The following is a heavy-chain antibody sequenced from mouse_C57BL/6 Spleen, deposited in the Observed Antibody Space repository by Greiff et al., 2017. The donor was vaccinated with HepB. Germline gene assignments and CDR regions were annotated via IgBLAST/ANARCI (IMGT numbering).Heavy chain of an antibody. CDR1: GYTFTSYW. CDR3: ASVYYGYGGFYAMDY. J-gene: IGHJ4*01. V-gene: IGHV1-72*01. Sequence: QVQLKQPGAELVKPGASVKLSCKASGYTFTSYWMHWVKQRPGRGLEWIGRIDPNSGGTKYNEKFKSKATLTVDKPSSTAYMQLSSLTSEDSAVYYCASVYYGYGGFYAMDYWGQGTSVTVSS. CDR2: IDPNSGGT. D-gene: IGHD2-2*01.